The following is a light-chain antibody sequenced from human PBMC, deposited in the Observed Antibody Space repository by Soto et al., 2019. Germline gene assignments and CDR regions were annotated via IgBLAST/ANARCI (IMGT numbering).Light chain of an antibody. V-gene: IGKV3-20*01. Sequence: IVLTQSPGTLSLSPGERATLCCRASQSVGRRYLAWYQQKPGQAPRLLIYDTSERASDIPDTFSGSGSGTDFTLTISRLVPEDFAVYYCQYQGTFGGGTKVEIK. CDR1: QSVGRRY. J-gene: IGKJ4*01. CDR2: DTS. CDR3: QYQGT.